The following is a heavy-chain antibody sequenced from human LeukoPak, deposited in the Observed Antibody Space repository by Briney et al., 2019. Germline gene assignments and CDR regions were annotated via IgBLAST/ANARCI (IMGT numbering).Heavy chain of an antibody. CDR3: AGTSGGNWNWFDP. Sequence: PSETLSLTCTVSGRSISSYYWSWIRQPPGKGLEWIGYIFYSGSPNYNPSLKSRVPISVDTSKNQLSLKLSSVTAADTALYYWAGTSGGNWNWFDPWAREPWSPAPQ. CDR2: IFYSGSP. V-gene: IGHV4-59*01. J-gene: IGHJ5*02. D-gene: IGHD1-26*01. CDR1: GRSISSYY.